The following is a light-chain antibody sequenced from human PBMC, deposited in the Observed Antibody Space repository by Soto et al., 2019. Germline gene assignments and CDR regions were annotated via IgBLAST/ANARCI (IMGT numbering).Light chain of an antibody. J-gene: IGKJ4*01. CDR1: QSVSSNL. Sequence: ETVLTQSQGTLSLSPGERATLSCRASQSVSSNLLAWYQEKPGQAPRLLIFGASRRATGIPARFSGSWSGTDFTLTITRLEPEDFAVYYCRQYGTSLGFPVGGGTKVEIK. CDR2: GAS. CDR3: RQYGTSLGFP. V-gene: IGKV3-20*01.